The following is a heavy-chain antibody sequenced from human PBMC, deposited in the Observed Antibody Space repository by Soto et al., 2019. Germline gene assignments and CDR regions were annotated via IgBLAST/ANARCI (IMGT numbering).Heavy chain of an antibody. D-gene: IGHD6-13*01. Sequence: GGSLRLSCAASGFTFSNYGMHWVRQAPGKGLEWVAVISYDGSNKYYADSVKGRFTISRDNSKNTLYLQMNSLRAEDTAVYYCARGRGAAADYFDFWGQGTLVTVSS. CDR1: GFTFSNYG. J-gene: IGHJ4*02. CDR2: ISYDGSNK. CDR3: ARGRGAAADYFDF. V-gene: IGHV3-30*03.